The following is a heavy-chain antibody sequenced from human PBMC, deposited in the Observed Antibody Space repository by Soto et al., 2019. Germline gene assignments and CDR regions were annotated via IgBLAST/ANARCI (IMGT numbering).Heavy chain of an antibody. V-gene: IGHV1-3*01. Sequence: ASVKVSCKASGYTFTSYAMHWVRQAPGQRLEWMGWINAGNGNTKYSQKFQGRVTITRDTSASTAYMELSSLRSEDTAVYYCARVGPTPNIVVVVAATYAALDYWGQGTLVTVSS. D-gene: IGHD2-15*01. CDR1: GYTFTSYA. J-gene: IGHJ4*02. CDR3: ARVGPTPNIVVVVAATYAALDY. CDR2: INAGNGNT.